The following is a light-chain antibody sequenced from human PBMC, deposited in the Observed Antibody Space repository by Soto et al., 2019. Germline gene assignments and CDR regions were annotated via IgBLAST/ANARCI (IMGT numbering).Light chain of an antibody. CDR3: SSYTTSTTRV. V-gene: IGLV2-14*03. CDR2: DVI. Sequence: QSALTRPASVSGSPGQSITISCTGTSNDIGVYNFVSWYQQHPGRAPKLMIYDVINRPAGVSDRFSGSKSGNTASLTISGLQAEDEADYYCSSYTTSTTRVFGGGTKLTVL. J-gene: IGLJ3*02. CDR1: SNDIGVYNF.